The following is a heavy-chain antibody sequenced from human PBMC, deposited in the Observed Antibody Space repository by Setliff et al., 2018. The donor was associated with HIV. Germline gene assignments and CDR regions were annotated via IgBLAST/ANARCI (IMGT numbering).Heavy chain of an antibody. V-gene: IGHV3-48*03. CDR1: GFTFSNFE. Sequence: PGGSLRLSCAASGFTFSNFEMNWVRQAPGKGLEWVSYISRTGSTVYYADSVKGRFTISRDNAKISLQLQMNSLRVEDTGIYYCATNFSTFDYWGQGVLVTVSS. D-gene: IGHD7-27*01. CDR3: ATNFSTFDY. CDR2: ISRTGSTV. J-gene: IGHJ4*02.